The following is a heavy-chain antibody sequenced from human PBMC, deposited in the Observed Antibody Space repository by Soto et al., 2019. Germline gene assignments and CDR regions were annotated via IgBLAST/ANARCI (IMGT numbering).Heavy chain of an antibody. J-gene: IGHJ5*02. CDR3: ARRYMVRGVMDWFDP. CDR1: GGSISSSNW. CDR2: IYHSGST. D-gene: IGHD3-10*01. Sequence: QVQLQESGPGLVKPSGTLSLTCAVSGGSISSSNWWSWVRQPPGKGLEWIGEIYHSGSTNYNPSLKSRVTISVDQSKIQFSLKLSSVTAADPAGYYCARRYMVRGVMDWFDPWGQGTLVTVSS. V-gene: IGHV4-4*02.